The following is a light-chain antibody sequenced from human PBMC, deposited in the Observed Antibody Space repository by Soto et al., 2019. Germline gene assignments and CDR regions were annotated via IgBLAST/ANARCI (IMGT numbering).Light chain of an antibody. CDR3: QSYDSSLSGYV. J-gene: IGLJ1*01. CDR2: GNN. CDR1: SSDVGDYNS. Sequence: QSVLTQPRSVSGSPGQSVTVSCIGTSSDVGDYNSVSWYQQLPGTAPKLLIYGNNNRPSGVPARFSGSKSGTSAPLAIAGLQAEDEGDYYCQSYDSSLSGYVFGTGTKVTVL. V-gene: IGLV1-40*01.